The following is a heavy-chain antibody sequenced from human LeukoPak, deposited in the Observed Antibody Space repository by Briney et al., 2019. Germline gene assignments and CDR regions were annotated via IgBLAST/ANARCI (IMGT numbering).Heavy chain of an antibody. V-gene: IGHV4-59*02. Sequence: PSETLSLTCIVSGGSVSSYYWSWIRQPPGKGLEWIGYIYYTGSTNYNPSLKSRVTISLDTSKNQFSLNLSSVTAADTAVYYCARDQGLLDAFDIWGQGTMVTVFS. J-gene: IGHJ3*02. CDR1: GGSVSSYY. D-gene: IGHD2/OR15-2a*01. CDR2: IYYTGST. CDR3: ARDQGLLDAFDI.